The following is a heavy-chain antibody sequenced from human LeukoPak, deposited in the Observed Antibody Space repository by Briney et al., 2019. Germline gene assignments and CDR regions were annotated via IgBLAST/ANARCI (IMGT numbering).Heavy chain of an antibody. Sequence: SETLSLTCTVSGGSISSVDYYWSWIRQPPGKGLEWTGSIDHSGSTYYNPSLKSRITISVDTSKNQFSLKLSSVTAADTAVYYCARDHGYGSGSYYPVNRWFDPWGQGTLVTVSS. CDR3: ARDHGYGSGSYYPVNRWFDP. D-gene: IGHD3-10*01. J-gene: IGHJ5*02. V-gene: IGHV4-39*07. CDR1: GGSISSVDYY. CDR2: IDHSGST.